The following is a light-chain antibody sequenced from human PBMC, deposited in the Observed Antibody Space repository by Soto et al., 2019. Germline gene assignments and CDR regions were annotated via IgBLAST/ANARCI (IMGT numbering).Light chain of an antibody. Sequence: DIQMTQSPSTLSASVGDRVTITCRASQSISGWLAWYQRKPGKAPNLLIYKASTLESGVPSRFSGSGSGTEFTLTISSLQPDDFATYYCLQSNSYPWTFGQGTKVDIK. J-gene: IGKJ1*01. CDR2: KAS. CDR1: QSISGW. V-gene: IGKV1-5*03. CDR3: LQSNSYPWT.